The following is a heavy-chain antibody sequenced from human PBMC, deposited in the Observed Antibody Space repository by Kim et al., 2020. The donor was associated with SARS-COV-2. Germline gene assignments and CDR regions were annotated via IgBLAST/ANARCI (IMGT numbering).Heavy chain of an antibody. CDR3: TTDRITMIVVVDDAFDI. V-gene: IGHV3-15*01. D-gene: IGHD3-22*01. J-gene: IGHJ3*02. CDR1: GFTFSNAW. CDR2: IKSKTDGGTT. Sequence: GGSLRLSCAASGFTFSNAWMSWVRQAPGKGLEWVGRIKSKTDGGTTDYAAPVKGRFTISRDDSKNTLYLQMNSLKTEDTAVYYCTTDRITMIVVVDDAFDIWGQGTMVTVSS.